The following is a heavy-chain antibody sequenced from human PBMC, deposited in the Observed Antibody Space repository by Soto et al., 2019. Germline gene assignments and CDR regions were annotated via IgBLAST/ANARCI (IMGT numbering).Heavy chain of an antibody. J-gene: IGHJ3*02. CDR1: GGSISSGGYY. Sequence: SETLSLTCTVSGGSISSGGYYWSWLRQHPGKGLEWIGYFYYSGSTYYNPSLKSRVTISVDTSKNQFSLKLSSVTAADTAVYYCARQKSAAFDIWGQGTMVTVSS. V-gene: IGHV4-31*03. CDR2: FYYSGST. CDR3: ARQKSAAFDI.